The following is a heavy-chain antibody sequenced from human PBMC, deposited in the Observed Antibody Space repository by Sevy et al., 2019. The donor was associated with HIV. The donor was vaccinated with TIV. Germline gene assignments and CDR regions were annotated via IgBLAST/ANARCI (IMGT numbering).Heavy chain of an antibody. CDR3: ARARGMTTVTTTKYNWFDP. CDR1: GGSFSGYY. CDR2: INHSGST. J-gene: IGHJ5*02. Sequence: SLTCAVYGGSFSGYYWSWIRQPPGKGLEWIGEINHSGSTNYNPSLKSRVTISVDTSKNQFSLKLSSVTAADTAVYYCARARGMTTVTTTKYNWFDPWGQGTLVTVSS. V-gene: IGHV4-34*01. D-gene: IGHD4-4*01.